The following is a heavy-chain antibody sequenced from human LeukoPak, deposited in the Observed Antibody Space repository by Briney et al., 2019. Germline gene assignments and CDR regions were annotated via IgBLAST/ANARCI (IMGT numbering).Heavy chain of an antibody. CDR1: AFTFSSYS. D-gene: IGHD4-23*01. Sequence: TPGGSLRLSCAASAFTFSSYSMNWVRQAPGKGLEWVSSISSSGSYIYYADSVKGRFTISRDNAKNSLYLHMNSLRAEDTAVYYCARDYGGSSPFDYWGQGTLVTVSS. CDR2: ISSSGSYI. V-gene: IGHV3-21*01. CDR3: ARDYGGSSPFDY. J-gene: IGHJ4*02.